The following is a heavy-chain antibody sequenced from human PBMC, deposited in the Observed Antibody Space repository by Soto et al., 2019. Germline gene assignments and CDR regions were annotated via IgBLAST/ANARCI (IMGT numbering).Heavy chain of an antibody. Sequence: GGSLRLSCAASGFTFSSYSMNWVRQAPGKGLEWVSSISSSSSYIYYADSVKGRFTISRDNAKNSLYLQMNSLRAEDTAVYYCARDRYGYSGYVDLDYWGQGTLVTVSS. CDR2: ISSSSSYI. CDR3: ARDRYGYSGYVDLDY. D-gene: IGHD5-12*01. V-gene: IGHV3-21*01. J-gene: IGHJ4*02. CDR1: GFTFSSYS.